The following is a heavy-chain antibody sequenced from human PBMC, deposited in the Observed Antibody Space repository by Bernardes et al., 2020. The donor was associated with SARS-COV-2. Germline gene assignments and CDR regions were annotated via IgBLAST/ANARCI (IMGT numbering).Heavy chain of an antibody. Sequence: GSLRLSCAASGFTFSSYWMTWVRQAPGKGLEWVANIKQYGSEKYYVDSVKGRFTISRDNAKNSLYLQMNSLRPEDTAVYYCARVGPGSARDAEYFQHWGQGTLVTVSS. D-gene: IGHD2-21*02. V-gene: IGHV3-7*03. CDR1: GFTFSSYW. CDR3: ARVGPGSARDAEYFQH. CDR2: IKQYGSEK. J-gene: IGHJ1*01.